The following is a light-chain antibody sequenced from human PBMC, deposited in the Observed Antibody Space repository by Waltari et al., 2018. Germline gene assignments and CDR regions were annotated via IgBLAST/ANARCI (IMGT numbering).Light chain of an antibody. CDR3: QAWDGSTITVV. J-gene: IGLJ2*01. V-gene: IGLV3-1*01. CDR1: KLGEKY. CDR2: EDD. Sequence: SYEVTQPPSVSVSPGQTASITCSGDKLGEKYVSWYQQKPGQSPVEVIYEDDDRPSGIPERVSGSNSGNTATLTISGTQAMDEADYYCQAWDGSTITVVFGGGTKVTVL.